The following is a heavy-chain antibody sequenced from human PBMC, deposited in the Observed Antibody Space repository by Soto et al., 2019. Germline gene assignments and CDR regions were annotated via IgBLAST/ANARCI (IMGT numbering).Heavy chain of an antibody. V-gene: IGHV3-30*18. Sequence: QVQLVESGGGVVQPGRALRLSCAACGFSFSNFGMHWVRQAPGTGLEWVAVITYDGSKKYYADSVKGPFTISRDNSKKTLFLQVDSPRGDDTDVDYFAKDAYDYGDYRLLFWFAYWGQGTLVAVSS. CDR3: AKDAYDYGDYRLLFWFAY. CDR1: GFSFSNFG. J-gene: IGHJ4*02. CDR2: ITYDGSKK. D-gene: IGHD4-17*01.